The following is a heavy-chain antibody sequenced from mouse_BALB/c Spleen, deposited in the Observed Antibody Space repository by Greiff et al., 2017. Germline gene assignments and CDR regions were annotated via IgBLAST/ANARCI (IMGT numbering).Heavy chain of an antibody. Sequence: EVKVEESGGGLVQPGGSMKLSCVASGFTFSNYWMNWVRQSPEKGLEWVAEIRLKSNNYATHYAESVKGRFTISRDDSKSSVYLQMNNLRAEDTGIYYCTRPLYYYGSSYDYWGQGTTLTVSS. CDR3: TRPLYYYGSSYDY. V-gene: IGHV6-6*02. J-gene: IGHJ2*01. CDR1: GFTFSNYW. CDR2: IRLKSNNYAT. D-gene: IGHD1-1*01.